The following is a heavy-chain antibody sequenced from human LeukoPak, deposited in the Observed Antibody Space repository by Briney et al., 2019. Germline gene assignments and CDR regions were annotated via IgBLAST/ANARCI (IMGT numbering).Heavy chain of an antibody. J-gene: IGHJ4*02. CDR1: RFTFSNYW. D-gene: IGHD3-9*01. CDR3: TTVGDDILTGRGYDY. Sequence: GGSLRLSCVASRFTFSNYWMSWVRQAPGKGLEWVGRIKSKTDGGTTDYAAPVKGRFTISRDDSKNTLYLQMNSLKTEDTAAYYCTTVGDDILTGRGYDYWGQGTLVTVSS. CDR2: IKSKTDGGTT. V-gene: IGHV3-15*01.